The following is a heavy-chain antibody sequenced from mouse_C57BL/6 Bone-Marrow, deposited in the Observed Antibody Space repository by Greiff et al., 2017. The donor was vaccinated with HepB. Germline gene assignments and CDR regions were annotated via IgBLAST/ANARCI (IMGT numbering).Heavy chain of an antibody. V-gene: IGHV1-81*01. Sequence: VQLQQSGAELARPGASVKLSCKASGYTFTSYGISWVKQRTGKGLEWIGEIYPRSGNTYYNEKFKGKATLTADKSSSTAYMELRSLTSEDSAVYFCARSPPSLLRYFDYWGQGTTLTVSS. CDR1: GYTFTSYG. CDR3: ARSPPSLLRYFDY. J-gene: IGHJ2*01. D-gene: IGHD1-2*01. CDR2: IYPRSGNT.